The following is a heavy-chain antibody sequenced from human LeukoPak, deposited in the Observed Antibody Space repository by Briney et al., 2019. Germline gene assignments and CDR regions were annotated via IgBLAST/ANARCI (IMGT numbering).Heavy chain of an antibody. V-gene: IGHV4-39*07. CDR2: IYYSGST. J-gene: IGHJ4*02. D-gene: IGHD3-3*01. CDR3: ARAKGVVRTWYYFDY. CDR1: GGSISSSSYY. Sequence: SSETLSLTCTVSGGSISSSSYYWGWIRQPPGKGLEWIGSIYYSGSTYYNPSLKIRVTISVDTSKNQFSLKLSSVTAADTAVYYCARAKGVVRTWYYFDYWGQGTLVTVSS.